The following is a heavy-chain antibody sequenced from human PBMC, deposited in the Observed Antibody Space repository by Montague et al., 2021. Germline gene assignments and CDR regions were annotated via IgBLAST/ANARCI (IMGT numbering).Heavy chain of an antibody. CDR2: ISHDGSNK. Sequence: SLRLSCAASGFTFSTFPMHWVRQAPGKGLEWVALISHDGSNKYYADSVRGRFTVSRDNSKNTLYLQTSSLRAGDTAVYYCARWRVHYDSSGYAAWGRGTLVTVSS. J-gene: IGHJ5*02. V-gene: IGHV3-30-3*01. CDR3: ARWRVHYDSSGYAA. CDR1: GFTFSTFP. D-gene: IGHD3-22*01.